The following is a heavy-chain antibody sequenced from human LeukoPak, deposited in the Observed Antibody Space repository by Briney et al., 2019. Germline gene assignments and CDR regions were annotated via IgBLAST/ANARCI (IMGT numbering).Heavy chain of an antibody. J-gene: IGHJ4*02. V-gene: IGHV1-2*02. CDR3: ARDFDTSGYPFDF. CDR2: INPNSGGT. CDR1: GYTFTGYY. D-gene: IGHD3-22*01. Sequence: ASVKVSCKASGYTFTGYYMHWVRQAPGQGLEWMGWINPNSGGTNYAQTFQGKVTMPRHTSISTAYMELSRLRSDDPAVYYCARDFDTSGYPFDFWGQGALVTVSS.